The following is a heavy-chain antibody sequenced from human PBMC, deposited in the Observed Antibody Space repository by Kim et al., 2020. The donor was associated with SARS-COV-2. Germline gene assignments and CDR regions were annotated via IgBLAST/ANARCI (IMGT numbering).Heavy chain of an antibody. D-gene: IGHD3-3*01. J-gene: IGHJ6*01. CDR3: SRDGYDFWSGFSTRYYY. CDR2: ISYDGSNK. V-gene: IGHV3-30-3*01. Sequence: GGSLRLSCAASGFTFSSYAMHWVRQAPGKGLEWVAVISYDGSNKYYADSVKGRFTISRDNSKNTLYLQMNSLRAEDTAVYYCSRDGYDFWSGFSTRYYY. CDR1: GFTFSSYA.